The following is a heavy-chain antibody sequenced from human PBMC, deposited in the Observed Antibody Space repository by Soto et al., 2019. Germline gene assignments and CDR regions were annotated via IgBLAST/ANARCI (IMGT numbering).Heavy chain of an antibody. D-gene: IGHD2-15*01. V-gene: IGHV3-30-3*01. CDR1: GFRLSGYA. Sequence: QVHLVESGGGVVQPGRSLRLSCAASGFRLSGYAMHWVRQAPGKGLEWVALISGGGSKSYHADSVKDRFTISRDDSKNTLYLQVNSLGAEDTAVYYCARVGYCMSNLCPGGGRDPWGHCTLVTVSP. J-gene: IGHJ5*02. CDR3: ARVGYCMSNLCPGGGRDP. CDR2: ISGGGSKS.